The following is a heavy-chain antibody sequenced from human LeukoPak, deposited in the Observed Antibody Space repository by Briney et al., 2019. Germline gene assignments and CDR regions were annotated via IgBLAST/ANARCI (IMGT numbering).Heavy chain of an antibody. D-gene: IGHD3-16*01. CDR2: IYYSGST. CDR1: GGSISSYY. J-gene: IGHJ2*01. Sequence: SETLSLTCTVSGGSISSYYWSWIRQPPGKGLEWIGYIYYSGSTNYNPSLKSRVTISVDTSKNQFSLKLSSMTAADTAMYYCARDLLGRRYFDLWGRGTLVTVSS. CDR3: ARDLLGRRYFDL. V-gene: IGHV4-59*01.